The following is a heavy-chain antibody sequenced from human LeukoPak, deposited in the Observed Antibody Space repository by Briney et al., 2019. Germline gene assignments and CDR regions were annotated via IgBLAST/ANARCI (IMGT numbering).Heavy chain of an antibody. V-gene: IGHV3-9*01. CDR2: ISWNSGSI. CDR3: AKDIAVAGIRSPFDI. CDR1: GFTFXXYA. D-gene: IGHD6-19*01. Sequence: RXLRLXXXXSGFTFXXYAMHWVRXAPGKGLEWVSGISWNSGSIVYADSVKGRFTISRDNAKNSLYLQMNSLRAEDTALYYCAKDIAVAGIRSPFDIWGQGTMVTVSS. J-gene: IGHJ3*02.